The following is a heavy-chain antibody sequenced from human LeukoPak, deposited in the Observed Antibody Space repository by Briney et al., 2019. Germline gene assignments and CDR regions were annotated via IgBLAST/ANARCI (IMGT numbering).Heavy chain of an antibody. Sequence: SETLSLTCAVSGYSISSGYYWGWIRQPPGKGLEWIGSIYHSGSTYYNPSLKRRVTISVDTAKNQFALKLSSVAAADTAVYYCARHSGPYYDFWSGYYRDYYYYYYMDVWGKGTTVTVSS. J-gene: IGHJ6*03. CDR3: ARHSGPYYDFWSGYYRDYYYYYYMDV. CDR1: GYSISSGYY. CDR2: IYHSGST. V-gene: IGHV4-38-2*01. D-gene: IGHD3-3*01.